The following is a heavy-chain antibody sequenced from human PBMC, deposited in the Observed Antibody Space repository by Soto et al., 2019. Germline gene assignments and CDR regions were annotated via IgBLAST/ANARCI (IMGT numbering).Heavy chain of an antibody. CDR2: VDYSGVYT. Sequence: EVQLLESGGGLVQPGGSLRLSCAASGFTFSGFAMNWVRQAPGKGLEWVSSVDYSGVYTFYAASVKGRFTISRDNSKNMVYLELNSLRAEDTAVYDCAKRSGGVSEFDFWGQGALVIVSS. D-gene: IGHD2-15*01. CDR3: AKRSGGVSEFDF. CDR1: GFTFSGFA. J-gene: IGHJ5*01. V-gene: IGHV3-23*01.